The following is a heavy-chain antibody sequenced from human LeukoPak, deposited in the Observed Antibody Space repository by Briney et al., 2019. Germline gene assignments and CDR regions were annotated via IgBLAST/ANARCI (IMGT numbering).Heavy chain of an antibody. J-gene: IGHJ4*02. CDR2: ISSSGSTI. Sequence: GESLRLSCAAAGFTFSSYEMNWVRQAPGKGLEWVSYISSSGSTIFYADSVKGRFTISRDNAKNSLYLQMNSLRAEDTAVYYCAREIPGRIHRYYFDYWGQGTLVTVSS. D-gene: IGHD5-18*01. CDR3: AREIPGRIHRYYFDY. V-gene: IGHV3-48*03. CDR1: GFTFSSYE.